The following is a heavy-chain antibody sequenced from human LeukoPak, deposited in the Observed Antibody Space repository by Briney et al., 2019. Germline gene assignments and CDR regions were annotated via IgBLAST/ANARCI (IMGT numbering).Heavy chain of an antibody. D-gene: IGHD3-16*01. CDR1: GFTVSSNY. V-gene: IGHV3-66*02. CDR2: IYRGGAI. CDR3: ARDYVGDV. Sequence: PGGSLRLSWAASGFTVSSNYMSWVRQAPGKGREWVAVIYRGGAIFYADSVKGRFTISRDSSKNTLDLQMNSLRAEDTAVYYCARDYVGDVWGKGTTVTVSS. J-gene: IGHJ6*04.